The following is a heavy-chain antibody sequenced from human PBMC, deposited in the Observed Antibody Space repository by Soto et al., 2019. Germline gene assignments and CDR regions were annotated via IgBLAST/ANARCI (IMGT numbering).Heavy chain of an antibody. Sequence: GASVKVSFMSCGCTVHNYAITWVRPAPGQGLEWMGGIIPIFGTANYAQKFQDRVTITADESSNTVYMELSSLRSEDTAVYYCGRAAGHSGLAYFFDYWGQGTLVTVSS. CDR3: GRAAGHSGLAYFFDY. V-gene: IGHV1-69*13. D-gene: IGHD6-13*01. J-gene: IGHJ4*02. CDR2: IIPIFGTA. CDR1: GCTVHNYA.